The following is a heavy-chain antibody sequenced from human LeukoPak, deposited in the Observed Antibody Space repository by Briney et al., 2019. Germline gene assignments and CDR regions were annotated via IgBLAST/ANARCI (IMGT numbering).Heavy chain of an antibody. CDR2: IIPVFGTA. V-gene: IGHV1-69*13. Sequence: GASVKVSCKASGGTFSSYAISWVRQAPGQGLEWMGGIIPVFGTANYAQKFQGRVTITADESTSTAYMELSSLRSEDTAVYYCARGLGGYCSSTGCPFDYWGQGTLVTVSS. CDR1: GGTFSSYA. D-gene: IGHD2-2*01. CDR3: ARGLGGYCSSTGCPFDY. J-gene: IGHJ4*02.